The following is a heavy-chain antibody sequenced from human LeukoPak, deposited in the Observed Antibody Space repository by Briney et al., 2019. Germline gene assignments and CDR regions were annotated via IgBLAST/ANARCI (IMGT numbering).Heavy chain of an antibody. CDR2: ISGTGGST. Sequence: GGSLRLSCTASGFTFSSYAMSWVRQAPGKGLEWVSVISGTGGSTNHAASVKGRFTISRDNSKNTLHLQMNSLRAEDTAVYYCAKESGDDGSGYYEVFDYWGQGTPVTVSS. CDR1: GFTFSSYA. V-gene: IGHV3-23*01. CDR3: AKESGDDGSGYYEVFDY. D-gene: IGHD3-22*01. J-gene: IGHJ4*02.